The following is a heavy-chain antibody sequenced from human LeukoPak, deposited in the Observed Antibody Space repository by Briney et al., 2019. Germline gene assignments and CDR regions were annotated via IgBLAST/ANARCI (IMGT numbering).Heavy chain of an antibody. J-gene: IGHJ6*03. CDR2: IYTSGST. D-gene: IGHD3-3*01. CDR1: GYSISSGYY. V-gene: IGHV4-61*02. Sequence: KPSETLSLTCAVSGYSISSGYYWSWIRQPAGKGLEWIGRIYTSGSTNYNPSLKSRVTISVDTSKNQFSLKLSSVTAADTAVYYCARDAFFGVVIRYYYYMDVWGKGTTVTVSS. CDR3: ARDAFFGVVIRYYYYMDV.